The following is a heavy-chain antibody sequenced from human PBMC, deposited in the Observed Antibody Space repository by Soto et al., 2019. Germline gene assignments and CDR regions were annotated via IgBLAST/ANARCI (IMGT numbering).Heavy chain of an antibody. J-gene: IGHJ5*02. Sequence: GGSLRLSCAASGFTFSSYGMHWVRQAPGKGLEWVAVIWYDGSNKYYADSVKGRFTISRDNSKNTLYLQMNSLRAEDTAVYYWARDQDGNWNDVFQFEPCGHGTLVTVPS. D-gene: IGHD1-1*01. CDR1: GFTFSSYG. V-gene: IGHV3-33*01. CDR3: ARDQDGNWNDVFQFEP. CDR2: IWYDGSNK.